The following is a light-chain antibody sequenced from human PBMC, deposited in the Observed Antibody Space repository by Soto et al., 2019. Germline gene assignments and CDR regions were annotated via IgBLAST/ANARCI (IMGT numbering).Light chain of an antibody. CDR3: QQYGRGVT. CDR1: QSVSSSY. J-gene: IGKJ4*02. Sequence: DIVLTQSPCTLSLSPGERATLSCRASQSVSSSYLAWYQQKPGQAPRLLIYGASSRATGIPDWFGGSGCRTFFILTISRLEPEDFTVYCCQQYGRGVTFGGGTKVEIK. CDR2: GAS. V-gene: IGKV3-20*01.